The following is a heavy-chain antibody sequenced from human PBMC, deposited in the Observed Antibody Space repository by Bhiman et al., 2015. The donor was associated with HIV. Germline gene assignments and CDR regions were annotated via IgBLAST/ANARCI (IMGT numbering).Heavy chain of an antibody. CDR1: GFIFSNSG. Sequence: QVQLVQSGGGLVQPGRSLRLSCAASGFIFSNSGMNWVRQGPGKGLEWVALIWHDGSNKYYADSVKGRFTISRDNSKNTLYLEMNSLRAEDTAVYFCLGATPNDVFNMWGQGTMVTVSS. CDR3: LGATPNDVFNM. D-gene: IGHD1-26*01. CDR2: IWHDGSNK. V-gene: IGHV3-33*01. J-gene: IGHJ3*02.